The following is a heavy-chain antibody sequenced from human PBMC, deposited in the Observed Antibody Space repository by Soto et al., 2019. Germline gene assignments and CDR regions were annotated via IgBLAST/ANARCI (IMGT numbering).Heavy chain of an antibody. CDR3: ATSRPAGTYRQLDY. CDR1: GFTFSSYG. D-gene: IGHD1-1*01. V-gene: IGHV3-30*03. J-gene: IGHJ4*02. CDR2: ISYDGSNK. Sequence: QVQLVESGGGVVQPGRSLRLSCAASGFTFSSYGMHWVRQAPGKGLEWVAVISYDGSNKYYADSVKGRFTISRDNSKNTLYLQMNSLRAEDTAVYYCATSRPAGTYRQLDYWGQGTLVTVSS.